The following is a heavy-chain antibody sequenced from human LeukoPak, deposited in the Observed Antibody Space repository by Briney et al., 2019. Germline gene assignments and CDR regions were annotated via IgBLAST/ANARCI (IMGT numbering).Heavy chain of an antibody. CDR2: IYWDDDE. V-gene: IGHV2-5*02. CDR1: GFSLTTSEVG. Sequence: SGPTLVNPTQTLTLTCTFSGFSLTTSEVGVGWIRQAPGKALEWLAVIYWDDDERYSPSLKSRLTIAKDTSKNQVVLKMTNMEPMGTASYYCAHTPGIGAFDIWGQGTMVTVSS. CDR3: AHTPGIGAFDI. D-gene: IGHD6-13*01. J-gene: IGHJ3*02.